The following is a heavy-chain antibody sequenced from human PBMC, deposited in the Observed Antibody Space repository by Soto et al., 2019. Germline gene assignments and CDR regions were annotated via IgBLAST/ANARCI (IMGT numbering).Heavy chain of an antibody. CDR1: GFTFSSYS. J-gene: IGHJ4*02. CDR3: AREGGDRPYYFDH. V-gene: IGHV3-21*04. CDR2: ISSSSYI. Sequence: PGGSLRLSCAASGFTFSSYSMNWVRQAPGKGLEWVSSISSSSYIYYADSVKGRFTISRDNAKNSLYLQMNSLRAEDTAVYYCAREGGDRPYYFDHWGQGTLVTVAS. D-gene: IGHD2-21*02.